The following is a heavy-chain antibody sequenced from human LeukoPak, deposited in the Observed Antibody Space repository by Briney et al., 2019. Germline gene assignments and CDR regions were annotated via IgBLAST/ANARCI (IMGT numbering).Heavy chain of an antibody. V-gene: IGHV4-39*01. D-gene: IGHD3-9*01. Sequence: SETLSPTCTVSGGSISSSSYYWGWIRQPPGKGLEWIGSIYYSGSTYYNPSLKSRVTISVDTSKNQFSLKLSSVTAADTAVYYCARHFLSRYYDILTGYRGPLDYWGQGTLVTVSS. CDR1: GGSISSSSYY. CDR2: IYYSGST. CDR3: ARHFLSRYYDILTGYRGPLDY. J-gene: IGHJ4*02.